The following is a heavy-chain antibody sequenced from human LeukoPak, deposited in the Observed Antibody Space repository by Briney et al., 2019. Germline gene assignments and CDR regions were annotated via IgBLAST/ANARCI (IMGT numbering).Heavy chain of an antibody. CDR2: IHPSSGAT. CDR1: GYTFIVYH. J-gene: IGHJ4*02. D-gene: IGHD2/OR15-2a*01. V-gene: IGHV1-2*06. CDR3: ARDLPFED. Sequence: GASVKVTCKASGYTFIVYHMHWVRQAPGQGLEWMGRIHPSSGATNYAQRFQGRVTLTRDTSINTAYMELSRLTSDDTAVYYCARDLPFEDWGQGTLVTVSS.